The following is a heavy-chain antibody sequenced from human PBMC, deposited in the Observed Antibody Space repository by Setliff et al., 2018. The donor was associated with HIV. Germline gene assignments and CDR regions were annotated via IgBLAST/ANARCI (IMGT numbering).Heavy chain of an antibody. V-gene: IGHV4-38-2*01. CDR1: GYSINSGFS. CDR3: ARPRRVRSRAWYWFDI. D-gene: IGHD6-19*01. J-gene: IGHJ5*02. CDR2: IYQSGSI. Sequence: PEETLSLTCAASGYSINSGFSRAWIRQPPGQGPQWIGSIYQSGSIYYNPSLQSRVTISVDSSKNQFPLNLFSVTAADTAVYYCARPRRVRSRAWYWFDIWGQGTLVTVSS.